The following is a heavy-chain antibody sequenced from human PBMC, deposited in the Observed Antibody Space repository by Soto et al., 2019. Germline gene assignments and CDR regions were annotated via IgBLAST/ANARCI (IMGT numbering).Heavy chain of an antibody. J-gene: IGHJ4*02. CDR3: PRDGGYESGY. CDR1: GYTFTAFA. CDR2: INVGNGNT. Sequence: GASVKVSCKTSGYTFTAFAVHWVRQASGQRLEWMGWINVGNGNTNYAQKLQGRVTMTTDTSTSTAYMELRSLRSDDTAVYYCPRDGGYESGYWGQGTLVTVSS. D-gene: IGHD3-22*01. V-gene: IGHV1-18*01.